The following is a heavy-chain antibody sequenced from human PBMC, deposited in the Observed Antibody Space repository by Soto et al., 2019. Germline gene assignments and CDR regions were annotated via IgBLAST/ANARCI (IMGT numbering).Heavy chain of an antibody. CDR1: GYGFSNYV. CDR2: VDPDNVHT. CDR3: ATGAATGYSYFYYMDV. Sequence: QVQLVQSGPEVKKPGTSVKVSCKTSGYGFSNYVVSWVRQAPGQGLEWVGRVDPDNVHTKYAQKLQGRATMSTDTATDTDDMELRCLTSSVTAVYYCATGAATGYSYFYYMDVWGKGTTVTVSS. J-gene: IGHJ6*03. D-gene: IGHD1-1*01. V-gene: IGHV1-18*01.